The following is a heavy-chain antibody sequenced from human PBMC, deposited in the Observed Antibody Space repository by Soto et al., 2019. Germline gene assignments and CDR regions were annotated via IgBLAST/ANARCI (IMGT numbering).Heavy chain of an antibody. CDR2: IYTSGST. CDR3: ARISGYVNYYYYGMDV. V-gene: IGHV4-4*07. CDR1: GGSISSYY. D-gene: IGHD5-12*01. J-gene: IGHJ6*02. Sequence: PSETLSLTCTVSGGSISSYYWSWIRQPAGKGLEWIGRIYTSGSTNYSPSLKSRVTMSVDTSKNQFSLKLSSVTAADTAVYYCARISGYVNYYYYGMDVWGQGTTVTVSS.